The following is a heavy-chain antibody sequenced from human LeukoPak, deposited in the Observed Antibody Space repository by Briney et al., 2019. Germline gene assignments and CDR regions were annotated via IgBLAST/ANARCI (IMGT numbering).Heavy chain of an antibody. V-gene: IGHV4-39*01. CDR1: GGSISSSSYY. Sequence: SETLSLTCTVSGGSISSSSYYWGWIRQPPGKGLEWIGSIYYSGSTYYNPSLKSRVTISVDTSKNQFSLKLSSVTAADTAVYYCASLLLWFGELSPSSDYWGQGTLVTVSS. D-gene: IGHD3-10*01. CDR2: IYYSGST. CDR3: ASLLLWFGELSPSSDY. J-gene: IGHJ4*02.